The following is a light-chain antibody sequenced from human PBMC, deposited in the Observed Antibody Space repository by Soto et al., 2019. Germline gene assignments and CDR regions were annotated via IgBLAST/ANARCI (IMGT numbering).Light chain of an antibody. J-gene: IGKJ5*01. CDR1: QSVSSY. Sequence: EIVLTQSPATLSLSPGERATLSCRASQSVSSYLAWYQQKPGQAPRLLIYDASNRATGIPVRFSGSGSGTDFTLTISSLEPEDFAVYYCQQRSNWPLGQGTRLEIK. CDR2: DAS. CDR3: QQRSNWP. V-gene: IGKV3-11*01.